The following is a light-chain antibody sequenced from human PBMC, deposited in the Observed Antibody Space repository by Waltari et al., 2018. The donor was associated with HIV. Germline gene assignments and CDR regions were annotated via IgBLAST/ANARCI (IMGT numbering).Light chain of an antibody. CDR1: SSDLGVYNP. CDR3: SFYGGSNILV. Sequence: SALTQPPSASGSPGQSVTLSCTGASSDLGVYNPVSWYQQRPGKAPKVIISEVSKRSSGVPNRFSGSTSGNTASLTVSGLQADDEAEYFCSFYGGSNILVFGGGTKLTVL. J-gene: IGLJ2*01. CDR2: EVS. V-gene: IGLV2-8*01.